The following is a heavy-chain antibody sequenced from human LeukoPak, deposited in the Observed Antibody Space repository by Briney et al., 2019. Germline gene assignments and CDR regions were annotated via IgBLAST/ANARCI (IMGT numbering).Heavy chain of an antibody. V-gene: IGHV3-23*01. CDR2: MSLSTSGK. J-gene: IGHJ3*02. Sequence: PGGSLRLSCAASGFSFSDYDMSWVRQAPGKGLEWVSSMSLSTSGKTYADSVKGRFTVSTDKAKNTPYLQMDSLRAEDTAMYYCAKALTRWAFDMWGQGTMVTVSS. CDR3: AKALTRWAFDM. CDR1: GFSFSDYD. D-gene: IGHD3-16*01.